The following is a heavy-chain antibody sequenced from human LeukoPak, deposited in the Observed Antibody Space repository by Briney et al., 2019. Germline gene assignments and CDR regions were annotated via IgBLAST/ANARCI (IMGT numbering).Heavy chain of an antibody. CDR1: GGSISSGGYY. CDR2: IYYSGST. D-gene: IGHD5-12*01. J-gene: IGHJ3*02. V-gene: IGHV4-31*03. Sequence: SETLSLTCTVSGGSISSGGYYWSWIRQHPGKGLGWIGYIYYSGSTYYNPSLKSRVTISVDTSKNQFSLKLSSVTAADTAVYYCARGVSRGYSGYDPLDAFDIWGQGTMVTVSS. CDR3: ARGVSRGYSGYDPLDAFDI.